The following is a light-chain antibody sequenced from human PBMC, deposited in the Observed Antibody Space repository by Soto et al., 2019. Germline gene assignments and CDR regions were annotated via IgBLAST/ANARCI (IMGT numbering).Light chain of an antibody. CDR3: QQYNNWPWT. J-gene: IGKJ1*01. V-gene: IGKV3-15*01. Sequence: EIVMTQSPSTLSVSPGERATLSCRASQRVNNNLACYQHNPGQAPRLLMYDASTRATGIPARFSGSGSGTDFSLTISSLQSEDFAFYYCQQYNNWPWTFGQGTKVEIK. CDR2: DAS. CDR1: QRVNNN.